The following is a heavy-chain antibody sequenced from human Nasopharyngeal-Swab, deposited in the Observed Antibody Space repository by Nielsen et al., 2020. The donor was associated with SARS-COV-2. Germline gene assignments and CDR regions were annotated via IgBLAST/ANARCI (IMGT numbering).Heavy chain of an antibody. V-gene: IGHV4-4*02. J-gene: IGHJ4*02. CDR3: ASSLAVAGHDY. CDR1: GDSISSDRW. Sequence: SETLSLTCAVSGDSISSDRWWTWVRQPPGKGLEWIGEIHHIKGTNYNPSLKSRVTISLDKSKNQFSLKLSSVTAADTAVYYCASSLAVAGHDYWGQGTLVTVSS. D-gene: IGHD6-19*01. CDR2: IHHIKGT.